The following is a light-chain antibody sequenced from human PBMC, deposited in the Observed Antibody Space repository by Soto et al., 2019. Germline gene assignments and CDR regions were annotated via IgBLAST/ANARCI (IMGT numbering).Light chain of an antibody. V-gene: IGLV2-14*01. CDR2: EVS. CDR1: SSDVGGYNY. CDR3: SSYTSSGYV. Sequence: QSALTQPASVSGSPGQSITISCTGTSSDVGGYNYVSWYQQHPGKAPKLMIYEVSNRPSGVSNRFSGSKSGNTASLTISGLQAEDEADYYCSSYTSSGYVLGTGTKVT. J-gene: IGLJ1*01.